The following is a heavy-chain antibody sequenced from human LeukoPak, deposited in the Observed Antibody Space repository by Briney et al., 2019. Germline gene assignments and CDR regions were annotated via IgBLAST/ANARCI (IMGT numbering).Heavy chain of an antibody. CDR3: ARGSGYVYY. CDR1: GGSISGYY. J-gene: IGHJ4*02. D-gene: IGHD5-12*01. V-gene: IGHV4-59*01. CDR2: VYHRGST. Sequence: SETLSLTCTVYGGSISGYYWSWIRQTPGKGLEWMGYVYHRGSTNYNPSLKSRVTISVDTSKNQFSLKLSSVTAADTAVYYCARGSGYVYYWGQGTLVTVSS.